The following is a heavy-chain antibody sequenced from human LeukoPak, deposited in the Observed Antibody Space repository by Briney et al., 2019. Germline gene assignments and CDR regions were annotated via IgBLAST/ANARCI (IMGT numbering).Heavy chain of an antibody. J-gene: IGHJ4*02. CDR2: IWYDGSNK. D-gene: IGHD3-22*01. V-gene: IGHV3-33*08. CDR3: ARGYHYYDSSGYLDY. Sequence: GGSLRLSRAAFGFTFSSYGMHWVRQAPGKGLEWVAVIWYDGSNKYYADSVKGRFTISRDNSKNTLYLQMNSLRAEDTAVYYCARGYHYYDSSGYLDYWGQGTLVTVSS. CDR1: GFTFSSYG.